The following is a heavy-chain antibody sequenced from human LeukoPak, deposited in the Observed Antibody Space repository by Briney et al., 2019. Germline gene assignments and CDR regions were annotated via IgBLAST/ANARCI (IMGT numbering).Heavy chain of an antibody. J-gene: IGHJ6*02. V-gene: IGHV4-31*03. Sequence: SETLSLTCTVSGGSISSGGYYWSWIRQHPGKGLEWIGYIYYSGSTYYNPSLKSRVTISVDTSKNQFSLKLSSVTAADTAVYYCARAPRYYYHGMDVWGQGTTVTVSS. CDR1: GGSISSGGYY. CDR2: IYYSGST. CDR3: ARAPRYYYHGMDV.